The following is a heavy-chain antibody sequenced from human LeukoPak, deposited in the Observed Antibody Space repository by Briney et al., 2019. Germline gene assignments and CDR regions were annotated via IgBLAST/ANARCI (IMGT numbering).Heavy chain of an antibody. CDR1: GGTFSSYA. CDR3: ARGRIAVAGTRADYYYYGMDV. CDR2: IIPIFGTA. D-gene: IGHD6-13*01. V-gene: IGHV1-69*13. Sequence: ASVKVSCKASGGTFSSYAISWVRQAPGQGLEWMGGIIPIFGTANYAQKFQGRVTITADESTSTAYMELSSLRSEDTAVYYCARGRIAVAGTRADYYYYGMDVWGQGTTVTVSS. J-gene: IGHJ6*02.